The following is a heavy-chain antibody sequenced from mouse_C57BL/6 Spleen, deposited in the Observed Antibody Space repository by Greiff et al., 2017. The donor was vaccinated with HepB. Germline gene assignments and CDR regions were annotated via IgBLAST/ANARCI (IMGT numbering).Heavy chain of an antibody. J-gene: IGHJ2*01. D-gene: IGHD3-3*01. CDR3: AREGLGGFDY. V-gene: IGHV1-82*01. CDR1: GYAFSSSW. CDR2: IYPGDGDT. Sequence: VQLQQSGPELVKPGASVKISCKASGYAFSSSWMNWVKQRPGKGLEWIGRIYPGDGDTNDNGKFKGKATLTADKSSSTAYMQLSSLTSEDSAVYFCAREGLGGFDYWGQGTTLTVSS.